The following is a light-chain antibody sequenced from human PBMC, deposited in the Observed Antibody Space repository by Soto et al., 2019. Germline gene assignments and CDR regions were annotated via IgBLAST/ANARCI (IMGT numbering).Light chain of an antibody. CDR3: SSYTSTNIPV. J-gene: IGLJ2*01. Sequence: QSVLTQPASVSGSPGQSITISCTGTSSDIGAYNYVSWYQHHPGKAPKLMIFGVSNRPSGVSFRFSGSKSGNTASLTISGLQAEDEADYYCSSYTSTNIPVFGGGTKLTVL. CDR1: SSDIGAYNY. CDR2: GVS. V-gene: IGLV2-14*01.